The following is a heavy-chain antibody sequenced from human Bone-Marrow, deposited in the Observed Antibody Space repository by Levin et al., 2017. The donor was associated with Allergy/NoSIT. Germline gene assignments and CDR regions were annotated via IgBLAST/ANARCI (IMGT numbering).Heavy chain of an antibody. CDR3: VRDGGIIDY. D-gene: IGHD2-21*01. Sequence: GGSLRLSCTASGFSLSDYYISWIRQPPGRGMEWVSYINKAGSTIYYADSVRGRFTISRDNAKKSVYLQMKTLRADDTAVYFCVRDGGIIDYWGQGTLVTVSS. V-gene: IGHV3-11*01. J-gene: IGHJ4*02. CDR1: GFSLSDYY. CDR2: INKAGSTI.